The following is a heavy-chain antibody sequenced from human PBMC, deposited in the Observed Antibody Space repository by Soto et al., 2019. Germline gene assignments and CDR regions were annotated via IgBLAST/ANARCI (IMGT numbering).Heavy chain of an antibody. CDR2: IYHSGST. D-gene: IGHD5-18*01. CDR3: ARAWPSVDSYGSGVMDV. J-gene: IGHJ6*02. V-gene: IGHV4-4*02. Sequence: QVQLQESGPGLVKPSGTLSVTCAVSGGSISSSNWWNWVRQPPGKGLEWIGEIYHSGSTNSNPSLRSRVTISLDKSKNQFSLRVKSVTAADTAEYYCARAWPSVDSYGSGVMDVWGQGTTVTVSS. CDR1: GGSISSSNW.